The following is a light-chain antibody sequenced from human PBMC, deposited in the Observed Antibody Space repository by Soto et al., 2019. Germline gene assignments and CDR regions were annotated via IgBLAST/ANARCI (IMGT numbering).Light chain of an antibody. CDR3: SSYTIFDTVI. V-gene: IGLV2-18*02. CDR2: EVT. Sequence: QSALTQPPSVSGSPGLSVTISCTGSSSDIGSYTRVSWYQQPPASAPKLLIYEVTRRASGAPDRFSGSASGNTASLTISGVQAEDEADYYCSSYTIFDTVIFGGGTKLTVL. J-gene: IGLJ2*01. CDR1: SSDIGSYTR.